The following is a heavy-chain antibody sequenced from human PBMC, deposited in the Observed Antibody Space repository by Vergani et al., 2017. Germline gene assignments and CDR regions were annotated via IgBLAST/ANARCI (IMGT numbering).Heavy chain of an antibody. V-gene: IGHV3-48*01. CDR1: GYAFISYS. J-gene: IGHJ4*01. CDR2: ISSSGNAK. Sequence: EVELVESGGDLVQPGGSLRLSCAASGYAFISYSMNWVRQAPGKGLEWIAYISSSGNAKYYADSLRGRFTISRDNAEKSVSLQMRSLRADDTAMYFCAGSIAITGPFNYWGHGARVTVS. D-gene: IGHD6-6*01. CDR3: AGSIAITGPFNY.